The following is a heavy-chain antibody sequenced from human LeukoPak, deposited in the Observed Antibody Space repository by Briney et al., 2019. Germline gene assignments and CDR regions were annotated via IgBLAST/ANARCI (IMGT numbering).Heavy chain of an antibody. J-gene: IGHJ4*02. CDR3: GNWRDTYSTYILAY. V-gene: IGHV3-23*01. D-gene: IGHD5-24*01. CDR1: GFTFSNYA. Sequence: PGGSLRLSCEASGFTFSNYAVSCVRQPPGKGLVLVSSVSGSGRSTYYADSVKGRFIISRDNSKNTLYLQMDSLRAEDTAVYYCGNWRDTYSTYILAYWGQGTLVTVSS. CDR2: VSGSGRST.